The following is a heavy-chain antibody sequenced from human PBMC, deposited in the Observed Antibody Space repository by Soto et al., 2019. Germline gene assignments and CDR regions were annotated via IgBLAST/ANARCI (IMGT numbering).Heavy chain of an antibody. D-gene: IGHD6-13*01. J-gene: IGHJ5*02. Sequence: GGSLRLSCAASGFTFSSYAMSWVRQAPGKGLEWVSAISGSGGSTYYADSVKGRFTISRDNSKNTLYLQMNSLRAEDTAVYYCAKRSTSSWSHSYNWFDPWGQGTLVTVSS. V-gene: IGHV3-23*01. CDR3: AKRSTSSWSHSYNWFDP. CDR1: GFTFSSYA. CDR2: ISGSGGST.